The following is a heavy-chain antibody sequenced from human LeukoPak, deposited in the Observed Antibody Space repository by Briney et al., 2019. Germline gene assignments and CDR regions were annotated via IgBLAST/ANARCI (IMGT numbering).Heavy chain of an antibody. CDR1: GFTFSSYS. Sequence: GGSLRLSCAASGFTFSSYSMKWVRQAPGKGLEWVSYISSSSSTIYYADSVKGRFTISRDNAKNSPYLQMNSLRDEDTAVYYCASAYCGGDCYSAYYYYGMDVWGQGTTVTVSS. J-gene: IGHJ6*02. D-gene: IGHD2-21*02. CDR3: ASAYCGGDCYSAYYYYGMDV. CDR2: ISSSSSTI. V-gene: IGHV3-48*02.